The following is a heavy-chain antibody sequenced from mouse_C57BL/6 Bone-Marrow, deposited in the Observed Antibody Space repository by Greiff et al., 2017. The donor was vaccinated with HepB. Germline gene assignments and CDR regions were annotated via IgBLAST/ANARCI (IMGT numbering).Heavy chain of an antibody. CDR1: GFTFSTSG. D-gene: IGHD2-14*01. V-gene: IGHV5-6*01. CDR3: ARDRFDYYFDY. Sequence: EVQGVESGGDLVKPGGSLKLSCVASGFTFSTSGMSWVRRTPDKRLEWVATINTGGTYTYYPDSVKGRFTISKDTAKSTLFLQMSSLKSEDTAIYYCARDRFDYYFDYWGQGTTLTVSS. J-gene: IGHJ2*01. CDR2: INTGGTYT.